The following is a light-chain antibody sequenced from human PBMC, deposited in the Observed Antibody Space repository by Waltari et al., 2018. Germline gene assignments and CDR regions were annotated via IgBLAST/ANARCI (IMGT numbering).Light chain of an antibody. CDR2: KDT. V-gene: IGLV3-27*01. Sequence: SYELTPPSSVSVSPGQTARIPCSGDVLAKKYARWFQQKPGRAPVLVIYKDTERPSGIPERFSGSTSGTTVTLTISGAQVEDEADYYCFSAADNNQVFGGGTKLTVL. J-gene: IGLJ3*02. CDR1: VLAKKY. CDR3: FSAADNNQV.